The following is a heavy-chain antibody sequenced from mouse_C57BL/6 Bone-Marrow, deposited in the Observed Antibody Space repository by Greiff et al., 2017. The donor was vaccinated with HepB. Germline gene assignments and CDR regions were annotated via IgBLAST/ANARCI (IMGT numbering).Heavy chain of an antibody. CDR2: IYPRSGNT. J-gene: IGHJ4*01. Sequence: VHLVESGAELARPGASVKLSCKASGYTFTSYGISWVKQRTGQGLEWIGEIYPRSGNTYYNEKFKGKATLTADKSSSTAYMELRSLTSEDSAVYFCARAGSTMITHYYAMDYWGQGTSVTVSS. V-gene: IGHV1-81*01. D-gene: IGHD2-4*01. CDR3: ARAGSTMITHYYAMDY. CDR1: GYTFTSYG.